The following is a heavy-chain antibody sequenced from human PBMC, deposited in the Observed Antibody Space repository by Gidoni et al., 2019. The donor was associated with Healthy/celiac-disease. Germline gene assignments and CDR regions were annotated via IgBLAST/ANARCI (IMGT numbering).Heavy chain of an antibody. J-gene: IGHJ5*02. Sequence: QVQLVESGGGLVKPGGSMRLSCADSGFTFSDYYMSWIRQAPGKGLEWVSYISSSSSYTNYADSVKGRFTISRDNAKNSLYLKMNSLRAEDTAVYYCARDIVATPKRHERGWFDPWGQGTLVTVSS. V-gene: IGHV3-11*05. CDR3: ARDIVATPKRHERGWFDP. CDR2: ISSSSSYT. D-gene: IGHD5-12*01. CDR1: GFTFSDYY.